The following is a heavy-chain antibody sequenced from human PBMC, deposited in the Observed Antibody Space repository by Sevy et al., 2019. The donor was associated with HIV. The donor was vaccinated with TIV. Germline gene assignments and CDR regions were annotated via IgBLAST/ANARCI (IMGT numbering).Heavy chain of an antibody. CDR1: GFTFSSYE. CDR3: ASDILTGSDY. CDR2: ISNSGTTI. Sequence: GGSLRLSCAASGFTFSSYEMNWVRQAPGKGLEWVSYISNSGTTISYSDSVKGRFTISRDNARNSLYLQMNSLRAEDTAVYYCASDILTGSDYWGQGTLVTVSS. V-gene: IGHV3-48*03. D-gene: IGHD3-9*01. J-gene: IGHJ4*02.